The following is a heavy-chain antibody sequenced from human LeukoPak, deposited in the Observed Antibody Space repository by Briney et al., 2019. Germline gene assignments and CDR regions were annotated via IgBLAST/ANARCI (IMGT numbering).Heavy chain of an antibody. CDR2: ISSSSTII. V-gene: IGHV3-48*03. J-gene: IGHJ3*02. D-gene: IGHD3-16*01. CDR3: GARGQYVGAFDI. Sequence: GGSLRLSCAASGFTFSSYEMYWVRQAPGKGLEWISYISSSSTIIKYADSVRGRFTISRDDARESLYLQMSSLRADDTAIYYCGARGQYVGAFDIWGQGTLVTVSS. CDR1: GFTFSSYE.